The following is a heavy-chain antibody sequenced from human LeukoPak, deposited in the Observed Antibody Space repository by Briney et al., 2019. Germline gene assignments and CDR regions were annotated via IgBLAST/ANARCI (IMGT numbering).Heavy chain of an antibody. V-gene: IGHV3-20*04. Sequence: GGSLRLSCAASGFTFDDYGMSWVRQAPGKGLEWVSGINWNGGSTGYADSVKGRFTISRDNAKNSLYLQMNSLRAEYTALYYCARMSYPYIVVVPAAAYFDYWGQGTLVTVSS. CDR2: INWNGGST. CDR3: ARMSYPYIVVVPAAAYFDY. D-gene: IGHD2-2*01. J-gene: IGHJ4*02. CDR1: GFTFDDYG.